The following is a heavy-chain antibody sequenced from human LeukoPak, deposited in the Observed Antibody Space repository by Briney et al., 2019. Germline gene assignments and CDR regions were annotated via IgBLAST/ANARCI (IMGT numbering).Heavy chain of an antibody. V-gene: IGHV3-11*04. CDR1: GFTFSDYY. D-gene: IGHD5-24*01. J-gene: IGHJ4*02. CDR2: ISSSGSTI. CDR3: ARVLLADGYKEMAVVGYFDY. Sequence: GGSLRLSCAASGFTFSDYYMSWIRQAPGKGLEWVSYISSSGSTIYYADSVKGRFTISRDNAKHSLHLQMKSLRAEDTAVYYCARVLLADGYKEMAVVGYFDYWGQGTLVTVSS.